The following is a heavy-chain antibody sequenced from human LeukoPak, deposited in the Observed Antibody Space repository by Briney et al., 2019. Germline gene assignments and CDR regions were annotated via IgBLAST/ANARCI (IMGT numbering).Heavy chain of an antibody. D-gene: IGHD5-18*01. J-gene: IGHJ4*02. CDR2: IYSGGST. CDR3: AREALYSYGYRYFDY. CDR1: GFTVSSNY. V-gene: IGHV3-53*01. Sequence: GGSLRLSCAASGFTVSSNYMSWVRQAPGKGLEWVSVIYSGGSTYYADSVKGRFTISRDNSKNTLYLQMNSLRAEDTAVYYCAREALYSYGYRYFDYWGQGTLVTVSS.